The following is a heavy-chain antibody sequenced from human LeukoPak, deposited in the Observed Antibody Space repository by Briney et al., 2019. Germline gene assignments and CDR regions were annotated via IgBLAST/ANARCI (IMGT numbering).Heavy chain of an antibody. CDR3: ARDLEMATTLYWYFDL. CDR1: GYTFTTYY. D-gene: IGHD5-24*01. CDR2: INPSGGST. Sequence: GASVKVSCKASGYTFTTYYMHWVRQAPGQGLEWMGIINPSGGSTTYAQKFQGRVTITRDTSTSTVYMEVSSLRSEDTAVYYCARDLEMATTLYWYFDLWGRGTLVTVSS. J-gene: IGHJ2*01. V-gene: IGHV1-46*01.